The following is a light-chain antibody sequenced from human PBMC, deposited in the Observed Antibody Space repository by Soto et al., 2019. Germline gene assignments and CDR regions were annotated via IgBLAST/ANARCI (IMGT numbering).Light chain of an antibody. V-gene: IGLV1-40*01. J-gene: IGLJ7*01. Sequence: QSVLTQPPSVSGAPGQRVTISCTGSSYNIGAGYDVHWYQQLPGTAPKLLIYGNNNRPSGVPDRFSGSKSGTSASLAITGLQAEDEADYYCQSYDSSLSGWVFGGGTQLTVL. CDR1: SYNIGAGYD. CDR2: GNN. CDR3: QSYDSSLSGWV.